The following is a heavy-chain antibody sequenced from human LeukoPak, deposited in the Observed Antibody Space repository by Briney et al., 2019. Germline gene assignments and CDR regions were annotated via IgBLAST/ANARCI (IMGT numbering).Heavy chain of an antibody. CDR3: AKVGRNYGDYNGWFDP. CDR1: GFILTDYG. V-gene: IGHV3-30*18. Sequence: GRPLRLSCAPSGFILTDYGMRWVRQAPGKGLDWVAFMSYDGGNKYYADSVKGRFTISRDNSKNTLYLQMNTLRAEDTAVYYCAKVGRNYGDYNGWFDPWGQGTLVTVSS. J-gene: IGHJ5*02. D-gene: IGHD4-17*01. CDR2: MSYDGGNK.